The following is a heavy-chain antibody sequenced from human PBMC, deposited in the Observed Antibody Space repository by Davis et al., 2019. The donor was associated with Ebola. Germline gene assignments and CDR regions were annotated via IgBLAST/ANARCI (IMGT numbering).Heavy chain of an antibody. J-gene: IGHJ6*04. Sequence: ASVPVSCMASGYSFTSYEINWVRQATGQGLEWMGWMNPNSGNTGDAQKFQGRVAMTRTTSIGTVFMELNSLRSEDTAVYYCTRGAAATLNDGMDVWGEGTTVTVSS. D-gene: IGHD6-25*01. CDR1: GYSFTSYE. V-gene: IGHV1-8*01. CDR2: MNPNSGNT. CDR3: TRGAAATLNDGMDV.